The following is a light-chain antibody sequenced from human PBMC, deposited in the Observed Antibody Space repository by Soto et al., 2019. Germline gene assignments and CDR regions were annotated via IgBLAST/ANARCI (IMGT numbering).Light chain of an antibody. CDR2: EVT. CDR1: SSDIGSYKF. Sequence: QSALTQPASVSGSPGQSITISCTGTSSDIGSYKFVSWYQQHPGKAPKLVIYEVTKRPSGISNRFSGSKSGDTASLTISGLQAEDEADYHCCSYTGSSTLWVFGGGTQLIVL. V-gene: IGLV2-23*02. CDR3: CSYTGSSTLWV. J-gene: IGLJ3*02.